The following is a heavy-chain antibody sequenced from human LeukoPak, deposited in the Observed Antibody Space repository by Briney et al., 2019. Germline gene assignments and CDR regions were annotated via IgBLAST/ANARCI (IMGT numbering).Heavy chain of an antibody. V-gene: IGHV3-7*04. Sequence: SGGSLRLSCVASGFTFSRYWMSWVRQAPGKGLECVANIKQDGSEKYYADSVKGRFTISRDNAKNSVYLQMNSLRAEDTAVYYCARALIEVPDTRPFDYWGQGTLVTVSS. J-gene: IGHJ4*02. D-gene: IGHD2-2*01. CDR2: IKQDGSEK. CDR3: ARALIEVPDTRPFDY. CDR1: GFTFSRYW.